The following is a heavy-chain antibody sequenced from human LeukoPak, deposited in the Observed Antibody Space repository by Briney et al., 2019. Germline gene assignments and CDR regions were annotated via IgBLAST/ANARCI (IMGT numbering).Heavy chain of an antibody. CDR2: IKQDGSEQ. Sequence: PGGSLRLSCAASGFTFSHYYMSWVRQAPGKGLEWVANIKQDGSEQFYLDSVKGRFTISRDNAKNALYLQMNSLRAEDTAVYYCAREDDLWYLDYWGQGTLVTVSS. CDR3: AREDDLWYLDY. V-gene: IGHV3-7*01. J-gene: IGHJ4*02. CDR1: GFTFSHYY. D-gene: IGHD6-13*01.